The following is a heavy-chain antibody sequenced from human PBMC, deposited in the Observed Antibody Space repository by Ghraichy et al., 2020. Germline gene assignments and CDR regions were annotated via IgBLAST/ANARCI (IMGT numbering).Heavy chain of an antibody. CDR3: ARDLAYGDYVD. Sequence: ASVKVSCKASGYIFTSYFMHWVRQAPGQGLEWMGMINTSGGSTRYAQKFQGRVTMTRDTSTSTVYMELSSLRSDDTAVYYCARDLAYGDYVDWGQGTLVTVSS. CDR1: GYIFTSYF. CDR2: INTSGGST. J-gene: IGHJ4*02. V-gene: IGHV1-46*01. D-gene: IGHD4-17*01.